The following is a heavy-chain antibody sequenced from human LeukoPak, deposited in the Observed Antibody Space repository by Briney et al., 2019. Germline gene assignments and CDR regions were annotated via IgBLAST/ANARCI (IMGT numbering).Heavy chain of an antibody. CDR3: ARGPRDAYTDY. Sequence: ASVKVSCKASGYTFTSYYMHWVRQAPGQGLEWMGIINASGGTTSYAQKFQGRVTMTRDTSTSTVYMELSSLRSEDTAVYYCARGPRDAYTDYWGQGALVTVSS. D-gene: IGHD5-24*01. J-gene: IGHJ4*02. V-gene: IGHV1-46*01. CDR2: INASGGTT. CDR1: GYTFTSYY.